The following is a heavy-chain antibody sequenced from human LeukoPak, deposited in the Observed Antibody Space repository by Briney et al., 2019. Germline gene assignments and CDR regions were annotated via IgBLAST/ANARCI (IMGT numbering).Heavy chain of an antibody. CDR1: GGSISSSSYY. CDR2: IYHSGST. CDR3: ARGYCNAGSCSFDP. V-gene: IGHV4-39*07. Sequence: SETLSLTCTVSGGSISSSSYYWGWVRQPPGKGLEWIGSIYHSGSTYYNLSLKSRVTISVDTSKNQFSLKVRSVTAADTAVYYCARGYCNAGSCSFDPWGQGTLVSVSS. D-gene: IGHD2-15*01. J-gene: IGHJ5*02.